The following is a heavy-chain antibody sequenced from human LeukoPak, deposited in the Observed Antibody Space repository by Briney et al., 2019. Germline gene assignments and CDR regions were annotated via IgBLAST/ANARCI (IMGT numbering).Heavy chain of an antibody. Sequence: GASVKVSCKASGYTFTGYYMHWVRQAPGQGLEWMGRINPNSGGTNYAQKFQGRVTMTRDTSISTAYMELSRLRSDDTAVYYCARDHRARQLRYFDWLPKGRYYYYMDVWGKGTTVTISS. CDR2: INPNSGGT. J-gene: IGHJ6*03. V-gene: IGHV1-2*06. CDR3: ARDHRARQLRYFDWLPKGRYYYYMDV. D-gene: IGHD3-9*01. CDR1: GYTFTGYY.